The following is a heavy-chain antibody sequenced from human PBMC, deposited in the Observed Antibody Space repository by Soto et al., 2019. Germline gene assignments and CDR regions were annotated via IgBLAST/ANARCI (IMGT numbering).Heavy chain of an antibody. CDR2: ISWNSGSI. D-gene: IGHD3-22*01. CDR1: GFTFDDYA. V-gene: IGHV3-9*01. J-gene: IGHJ3*02. Sequence: EVQLVESGGGLVQPGRSLRLSCAASGFTFDDYAMHWVRQAPGKGLEWVSGISWNSGSIGYADSVKGRFTISRDNAKNSLYLQMNSLRAEDTALYYCAKDRGYDSSGYPDAFDIWGQGTMVTVSS. CDR3: AKDRGYDSSGYPDAFDI.